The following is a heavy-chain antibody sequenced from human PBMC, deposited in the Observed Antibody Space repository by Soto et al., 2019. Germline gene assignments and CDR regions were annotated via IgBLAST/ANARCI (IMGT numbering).Heavy chain of an antibody. J-gene: IGHJ6*02. CDR3: AREAPMDV. Sequence: GSLRLSCASSGFTVSSKYMSWVRQAPGKGLEWVSVIWSAGLIYYADSVRGRFTISRDISKNILYLEMTSLRADDTAVYYCAREAPMDVWGQGTTVTVSS. V-gene: IGHV3-53*01. CDR1: GFTVSSKY. CDR2: IWSAGLI.